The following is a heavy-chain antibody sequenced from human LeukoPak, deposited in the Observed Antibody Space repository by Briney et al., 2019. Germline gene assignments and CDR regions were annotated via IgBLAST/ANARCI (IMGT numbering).Heavy chain of an antibody. Sequence: GGSLRLSCAAAGFTFRSYWMNWVRQAPGKGLEWVSSISSSSSYIYYADSVKGRFTISRDNAKNSLYLQMNSLRAEDTAVYYCNSGGGYHSFDYWGQGTLVTVSS. CDR2: ISSSSSYI. J-gene: IGHJ4*02. V-gene: IGHV3-21*01. CDR3: NSGGGYHSFDY. CDR1: GFTFRSYW. D-gene: IGHD3-16*01.